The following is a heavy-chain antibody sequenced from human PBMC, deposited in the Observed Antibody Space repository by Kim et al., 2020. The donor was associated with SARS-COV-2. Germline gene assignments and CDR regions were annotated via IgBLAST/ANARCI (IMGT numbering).Heavy chain of an antibody. CDR1: GGSISSYY. CDR3: ARWVSYYDILTGYLPYGMDV. CDR2: IYYSGST. D-gene: IGHD3-9*01. V-gene: IGHV4-59*13. J-gene: IGHJ6*02. Sequence: SETLSLTCTVSGGSISSYYWSWIRQPPGKGLEWIGYIYYSGSTNYNPSLKSRVTISVDTSKNQFSLKLSSVTAADTAVYYCARWVSYYDILTGYLPYGMDVWGQGTTVTVSS.